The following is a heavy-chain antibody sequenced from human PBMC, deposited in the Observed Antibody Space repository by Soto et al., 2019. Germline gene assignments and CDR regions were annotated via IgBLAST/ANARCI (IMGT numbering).Heavy chain of an antibody. V-gene: IGHV1-18*01. CDR3: ARQVLDDFWSGYGLDP. J-gene: IGHJ5*02. CDR1: GYTFTSYG. D-gene: IGHD3-3*01. CDR2: ISAYNGNT. Sequence: ASVKVSCKASGYTFTSYGISWVRQAPGQGLEWMGWISAYNGNTNYAQKLQGRVTMTTDTSTSTAYMELRSLRSDDTAVYYCARQVLDDFWSGYGLDPWGQGTLVTVSS.